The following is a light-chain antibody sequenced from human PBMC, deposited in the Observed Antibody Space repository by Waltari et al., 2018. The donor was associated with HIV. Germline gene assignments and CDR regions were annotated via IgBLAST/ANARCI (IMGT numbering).Light chain of an antibody. CDR2: RNY. V-gene: IGLV1-47*01. CDR1: TSNVETQW. Sequence: QSVLTQPPSASGAPGQTATISCSGSTSNVETQWVYWYQQLPGTASKLLIYRNYQRTSGVPDRFSSSKAGASASLIISGLRSEEEADYFCGVWDSTLKQWLFGGRTKLTVL. J-gene: IGLJ3*02. CDR3: GVWDSTLKQWL.